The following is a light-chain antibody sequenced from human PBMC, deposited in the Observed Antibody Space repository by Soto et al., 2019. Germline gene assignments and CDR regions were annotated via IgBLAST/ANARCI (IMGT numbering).Light chain of an antibody. Sequence: QMTQSPSSLSASVGDRVTITCRASQSIGSLLNWYQQKLGKAPKLLIYATSHLQSGVPSRFSGSGSGTDFTLTISSLQPEDFASYYCQQSYYSPQTFGQGTKVEI. CDR1: QSIGSL. CDR3: QQSYYSPQT. CDR2: ATS. V-gene: IGKV1-39*01. J-gene: IGKJ1*01.